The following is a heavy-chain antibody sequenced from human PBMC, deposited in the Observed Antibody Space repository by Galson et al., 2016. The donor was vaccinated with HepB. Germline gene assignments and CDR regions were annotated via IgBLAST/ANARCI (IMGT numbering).Heavy chain of an antibody. J-gene: IGHJ6*02. CDR2: INTYSDNT. Sequence: SVKVSCKASGYIFISSPISWVRLAPGRGLEWMGWINTYSDNTIYGQQFQGRVIMTTDTSTATAYMELRTLRSDDTAVYFCARAGFCSGESCYSEGLDVWGQGTTVTVSS. V-gene: IGHV1-18*01. CDR1: GYIFISSP. CDR3: ARAGFCSGESCYSEGLDV. D-gene: IGHD2-15*01.